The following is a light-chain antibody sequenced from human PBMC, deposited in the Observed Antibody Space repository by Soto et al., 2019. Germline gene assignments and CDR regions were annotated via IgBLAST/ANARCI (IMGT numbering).Light chain of an antibody. Sequence: QSVLTQPASVSGSPGQSITISCTGTSSDVRGYNYVSWYQHHPGKAPKLMIFDVSNRPSGVSNRFSGSKSGNTTSLTISGLQPEDEADYYCSSYTTSNTRQIVFGTGTRSPS. CDR1: SSDVRGYNY. CDR2: DVS. J-gene: IGLJ1*01. V-gene: IGLV2-14*03. CDR3: SSYTTSNTRQIV.